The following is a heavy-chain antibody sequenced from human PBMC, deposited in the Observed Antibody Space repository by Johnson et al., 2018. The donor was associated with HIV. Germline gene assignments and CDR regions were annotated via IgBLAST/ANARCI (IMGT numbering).Heavy chain of an antibody. V-gene: IGHV3-7*01. Sequence: GGVVQPGRSLRLSCAASGFTFSSYVMHWVRQAPGKGLEWVANIKQDGSEKYYVDSVKGRFTISRDNAKNSLYLQMNSLRAEDTAVYYCASSIRNDAFDIWGQGTMVTVSS. CDR3: ASSIRNDAFDI. CDR1: GFTFSSYV. J-gene: IGHJ3*02. CDR2: IKQDGSEK.